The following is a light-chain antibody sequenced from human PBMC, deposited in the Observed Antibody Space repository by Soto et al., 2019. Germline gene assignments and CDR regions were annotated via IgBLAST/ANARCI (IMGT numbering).Light chain of an antibody. Sequence: DIQLTQSPSFLSASVGDRVTITCRANEDIINYLAWYQQNPGKAPKLLIYAASTLQSGVPSRFSGSGSGTNFTLTISSLQPEDFATYYCQQLNGYPRTFGQGTTVDIK. CDR3: QQLNGYPRT. V-gene: IGKV1-9*01. CDR1: EDIINY. CDR2: AAS. J-gene: IGKJ1*01.